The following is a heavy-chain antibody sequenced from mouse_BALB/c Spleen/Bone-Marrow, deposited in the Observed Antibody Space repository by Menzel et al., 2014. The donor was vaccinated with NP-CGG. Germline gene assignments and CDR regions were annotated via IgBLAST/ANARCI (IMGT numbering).Heavy chain of an antibody. V-gene: IGHV7-3*02. CDR1: GFTFTDYY. CDR3: ARDKGRVFFDY. Sequence: DVMLVESGGGLVQPGGSLRLSCATSGFTFTDYYMNWVRQPPGKALEWLGFIRNKANGYTTEYSASVKGRFTISRDNSQNILYLQMNTLRAEDSATYYCARDKGRVFFDYWGQGTTLTGSS. J-gene: IGHJ2*01. CDR2: IRNKANGYTT.